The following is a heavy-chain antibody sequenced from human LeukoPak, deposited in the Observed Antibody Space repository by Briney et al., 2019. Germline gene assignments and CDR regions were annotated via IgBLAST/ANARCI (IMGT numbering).Heavy chain of an antibody. CDR1: GGSFSGYY. J-gene: IGHJ6*02. CDR2: INHSGST. Sequence: PSETLSLTCAVYGGSFSGYYWSWIRQPPGKGLEWIGEINHSGSTNYNPSLKSRVTISVDTSKNQFSLKLSSVTAADTAVYYCARVVDPQGAYYHYYGMDVWGQGTTVTVSS. D-gene: IGHD1-26*01. CDR3: ARVVDPQGAYYHYYGMDV. V-gene: IGHV4-34*01.